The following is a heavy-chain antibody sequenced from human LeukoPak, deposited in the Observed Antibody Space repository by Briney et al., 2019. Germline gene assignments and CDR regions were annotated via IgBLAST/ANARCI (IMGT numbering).Heavy chain of an antibody. V-gene: IGHV4-59*08. D-gene: IGHD3-22*01. J-gene: IGHJ4*02. CDR1: GGSISSYY. CDR2: IYYSGST. CDR3: AGLAYYDSSGFY. Sequence: PSETLSLTCTVSGGSISSYYWSWIRQPPGKGLEWIGYIYYSGSTNYNPSLKSRVTISVDTSKNQFSLKLSSVTAADTAVYYCAGLAYYDSSGFYWGQGTLVTVSS.